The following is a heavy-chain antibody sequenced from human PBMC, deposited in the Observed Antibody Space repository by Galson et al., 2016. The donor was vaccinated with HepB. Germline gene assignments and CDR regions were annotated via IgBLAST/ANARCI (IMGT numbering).Heavy chain of an antibody. V-gene: IGHV3-23*01. CDR2: ISGGGGST. J-gene: IGHJ4*02. CDR3: AKSMNWNNHLLLF. Sequence: LRLSCAASGFTFTSYAMSWVRQAPGKGLEWVSAISGGGGSTYYADSVKGRFTISRDNSKNTVYLQMNSLRAEDTALYYCAKSMNWNNHLLLFWGQGTLVTVSA. CDR1: GFTFTSYA. D-gene: IGHD1/OR15-1a*01.